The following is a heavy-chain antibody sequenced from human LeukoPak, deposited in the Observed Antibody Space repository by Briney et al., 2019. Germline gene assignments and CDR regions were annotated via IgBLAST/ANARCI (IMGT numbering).Heavy chain of an antibody. V-gene: IGHV3-30*18. CDR1: GFTFSSYG. J-gene: IGHJ4*02. CDR2: ISYDGSNK. CDR3: AKAPAPGDS. Sequence: PGGSLRLSCAASGFTFSSYGMHWVRQAPGKRLEWVAVISYDGSNKYYADSVKGRFTISRDNSKNTLYLQMNSLRAEDTAVYYCAKAPAPGDSWGQGTLVTVSS.